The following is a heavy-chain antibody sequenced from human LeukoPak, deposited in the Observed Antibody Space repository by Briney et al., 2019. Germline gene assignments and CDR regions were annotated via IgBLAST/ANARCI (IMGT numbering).Heavy chain of an antibody. Sequence: GGSLRLSCAASGFTFDDYGMSWVRQAPGKGLEWVTDIYSGGRTDYTDSVKDRFNISRDASKNTVFLQMNSLRVEDTAVYHCARGPTDKAVDGIFFGHWGQGTVVTVSS. D-gene: IGHD6-19*01. CDR3: ARGPTDKAVDGIFFGH. CDR1: GFTFDDYG. V-gene: IGHV3-53*01. J-gene: IGHJ4*02. CDR2: IYSGGRT.